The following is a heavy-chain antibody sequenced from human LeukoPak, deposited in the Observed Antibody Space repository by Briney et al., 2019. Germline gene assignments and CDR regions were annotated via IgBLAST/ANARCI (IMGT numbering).Heavy chain of an antibody. CDR3: ATRATAMARVYYYYGMDV. CDR2: IIPIFGTA. J-gene: IGHJ6*02. V-gene: IGHV1-69*13. Sequence: GASVKVSCKASGGTFSSYAISWVRQAPGQGLEWMGGIIPIFGTANYAQKFQGRVTITADESTSTAYMELSSLRPEDTAVYYCATRATAMARVYYYYGMDVWGQGTTVTVSS. CDR1: GGTFSSYA. D-gene: IGHD5-18*01.